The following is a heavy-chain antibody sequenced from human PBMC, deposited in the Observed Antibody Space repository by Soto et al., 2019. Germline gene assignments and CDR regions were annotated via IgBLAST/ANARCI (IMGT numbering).Heavy chain of an antibody. J-gene: IGHJ5*02. CDR3: GKTYDGSGQPSHYFDP. CDR2: INPKSGGT. CDR1: GYSFTDYF. V-gene: IGHV1-2*02. D-gene: IGHD3-22*01. Sequence: QVQLVQSGAEVKKPGASVKVSCEASGYSFTDYFIHWVRQAPGQGLEWMGWINPKSGGTNYAQVFRGRVTMTRDTAISTAYMDLSGLRSDDTATYYCGKTYDGSGQPSHYFDPWGQGTPVIVSS.